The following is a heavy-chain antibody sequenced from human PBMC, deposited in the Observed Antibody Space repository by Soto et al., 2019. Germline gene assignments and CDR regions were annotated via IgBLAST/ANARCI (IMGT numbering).Heavy chain of an antibody. CDR2: ISGSGGST. Sequence: GGSLRLSCAASGFTFSSYAMSWVRQDPGKGLEWVSAISGSGGSTYYADSVKGRFTISRDNSKNTLYLQMNSLRAEDTAVYYCAKDRSKIYGSGSYYNPKNYYGMDVWGQGTTVTVSS. V-gene: IGHV3-23*01. CDR3: AKDRSKIYGSGSYYNPKNYYGMDV. J-gene: IGHJ6*02. D-gene: IGHD3-10*01. CDR1: GFTFSSYA.